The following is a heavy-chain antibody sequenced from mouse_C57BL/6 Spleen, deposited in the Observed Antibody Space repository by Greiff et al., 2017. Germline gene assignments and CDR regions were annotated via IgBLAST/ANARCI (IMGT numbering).Heavy chain of an antibody. V-gene: IGHV10-1*01. CDR2: IRSKSNNYAT. J-gene: IGHJ4*01. Sequence: EVKVVESGGGLVQPKGSLKLSCAASGFSFNTYAMNWVRQAPGKGLEWVARIRSKSNNYATYYDDSVKDRFTISRDDSESMLYLQMNNLKTEDTAMYYCVRHRLYCDAMDYWGQGTSVTVSS. CDR3: VRHRLYCDAMDY. CDR1: GFSFNTYA. D-gene: IGHD1-1*01.